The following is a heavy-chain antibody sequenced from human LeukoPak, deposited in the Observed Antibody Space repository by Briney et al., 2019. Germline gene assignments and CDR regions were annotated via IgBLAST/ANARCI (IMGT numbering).Heavy chain of an antibody. CDR3: AKDLREEMRTFNY. Sequence: GGSLRLSCAASGFTFSSYAMSWVRQAPGKGLEWVSGISSSGGNTYYADSVKGRFTISRDNSKNTLYLQMSGLRAEDTAIYYCAKDLREEMRTFNYWGQGTLVTVSS. V-gene: IGHV3-23*01. CDR2: ISSSGGNT. CDR1: GFTFSSYA. J-gene: IGHJ4*02. D-gene: IGHD5-24*01.